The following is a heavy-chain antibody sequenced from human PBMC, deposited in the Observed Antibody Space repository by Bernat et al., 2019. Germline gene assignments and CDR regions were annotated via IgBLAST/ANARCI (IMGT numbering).Heavy chain of an antibody. D-gene: IGHD3-16*01. CDR3: ARDGGDWFDP. J-gene: IGHJ5*02. V-gene: IGHV4-34*01. Sequence: QVQLQQWGAGLLKPSETLSLTCAVYGGSFSGYYWSWIRQPPGKGLEWIGYIYHSGSTYYNPSLKSRVTISVDRSKRQFSLKLSSVTAADTAVYYCARDGGDWFDPWGQGTLVTVSS. CDR2: IYHSGST. CDR1: GGSFSGYY.